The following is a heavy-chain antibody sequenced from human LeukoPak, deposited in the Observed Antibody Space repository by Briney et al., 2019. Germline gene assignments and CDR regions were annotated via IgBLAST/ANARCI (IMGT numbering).Heavy chain of an antibody. D-gene: IGHD3-10*01. CDR2: VWHDGSNR. CDR3: ARELFGSGSCPDY. J-gene: IGHJ4*02. CDR1: GFTFSSYA. Sequence: GGSLRLSCTAPGFTFSSYAIHWIRQAAGKGLEWVALVWHDGSNRYYADSVKGRFTISRDNSKNTVYLRMNSLRAEDTAVYYCARELFGSGSCPDYWGQGTLVTVSS. V-gene: IGHV3-33*01.